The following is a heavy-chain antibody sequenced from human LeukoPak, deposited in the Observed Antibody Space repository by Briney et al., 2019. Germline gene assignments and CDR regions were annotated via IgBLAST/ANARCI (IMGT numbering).Heavy chain of an antibody. CDR3: ATVRDIVVGGGPYYFDY. Sequence: GVSVKVSCKASGYTFIGYYLHWVRQAPGQGLEWMGWINPHNGDTNYAQKFQGRVTMTRDTPITTAYMELSRLKSDDTAVYYCATVRDIVVGGGPYYFDYWGQGTLVTVSS. V-gene: IGHV1-2*02. CDR1: GYTFIGYY. J-gene: IGHJ4*02. D-gene: IGHD2-15*01. CDR2: INPHNGDT.